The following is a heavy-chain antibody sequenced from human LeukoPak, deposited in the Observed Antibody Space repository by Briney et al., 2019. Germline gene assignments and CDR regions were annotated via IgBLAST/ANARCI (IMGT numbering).Heavy chain of an antibody. CDR2: IRYDGSNK. CDR1: GFTFSSYG. Sequence: GGSLRLSCAASGFTFSSYGMHWVRQAPGKGLEWVAFIRYDGSNKYYADSVKGRFTISRDNSKNTLYLQMNSLRAEDTAVYYCAKEGSCSSTSCYGDLDYWGRGTLVTVSS. CDR3: AKEGSCSSTSCYGDLDY. V-gene: IGHV3-30*02. J-gene: IGHJ4*02. D-gene: IGHD2-2*01.